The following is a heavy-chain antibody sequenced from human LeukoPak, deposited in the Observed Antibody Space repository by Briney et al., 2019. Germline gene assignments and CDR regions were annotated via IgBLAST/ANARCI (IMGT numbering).Heavy chain of an antibody. Sequence: GESLKISCKGSGYSFTSYWIGWVRQMPGKGLEWMGIIYPGDSDTRYSPSFQGQVTISADKSISTAYLQWSSLKASDTAMYYCARHMGNTGYSSGWYYFDYWGQGTLVTVSS. CDR1: GYSFTSYW. J-gene: IGHJ4*02. CDR2: IYPGDSDT. CDR3: ARHMGNTGYSSGWYYFDY. V-gene: IGHV5-51*01. D-gene: IGHD6-19*01.